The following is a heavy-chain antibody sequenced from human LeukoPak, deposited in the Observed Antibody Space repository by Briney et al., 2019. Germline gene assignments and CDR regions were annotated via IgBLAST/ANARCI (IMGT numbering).Heavy chain of an antibody. CDR2: ISGSGGST. J-gene: IGHJ4*02. V-gene: IGHV3-23*01. D-gene: IGHD6-19*01. CDR3: AKGPGIAVAGNEAYFDY. CDR1: GFTFSSYW. Sequence: GGSLRLSCAASGFTFSSYWMTWVLQAPGKGLEWVSAISGSGGSTYYADSVKGRFTISRDNSENTLYLQMNSLRAEDTAVYYCAKGPGIAVAGNEAYFDYWGQGTLVTVSS.